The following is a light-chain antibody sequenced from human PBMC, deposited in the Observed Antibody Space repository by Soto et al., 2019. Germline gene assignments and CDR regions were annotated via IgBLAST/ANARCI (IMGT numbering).Light chain of an antibody. CDR1: QDITLY. CDR2: DVS. V-gene: IGKV1-33*01. CDR3: QQYDSRPYT. J-gene: IGKJ2*01. Sequence: DIQMTQSPSSLSASVGDRVTITCQASQDITLYLNWYQHKAGKAPNLLIHDVSTLETGVTARFSGRGSGTIFTLTINNLQPEDVATYYCQQYDSRPYTCGQGPKVEIK.